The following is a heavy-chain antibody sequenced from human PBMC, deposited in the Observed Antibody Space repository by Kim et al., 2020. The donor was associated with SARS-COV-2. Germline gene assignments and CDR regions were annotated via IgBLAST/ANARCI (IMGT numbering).Heavy chain of an antibody. Sequence: SRKSRVTISVDTSKNQFSLKLSSVTAADTAVYYCARTYYYDSSGFPFFDPWGQGTLVTVSS. CDR3: ARTYYYDSSGFPFFDP. J-gene: IGHJ5*02. V-gene: IGHV4-31*02. D-gene: IGHD3-22*01.